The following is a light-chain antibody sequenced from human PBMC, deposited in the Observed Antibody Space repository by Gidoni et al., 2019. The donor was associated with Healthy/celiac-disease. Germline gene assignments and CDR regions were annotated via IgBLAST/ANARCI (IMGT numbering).Light chain of an antibody. Sequence: DIVMTQSPDPLAVSLGERATLNCKSSQSVLYSSNNRNYLAWYQQKPGQPPKLLIYWASTRKSGVPDRFSGSGSGTDFTLTISSLQAEDVAVYYCQQHYSTPRTFGQGTKVEIK. CDR2: WAS. J-gene: IGKJ1*01. CDR3: QQHYSTPRT. CDR1: QSVLYSSNNRNY. V-gene: IGKV4-1*01.